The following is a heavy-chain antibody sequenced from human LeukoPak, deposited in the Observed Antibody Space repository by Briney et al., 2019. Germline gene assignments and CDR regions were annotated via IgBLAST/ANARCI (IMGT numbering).Heavy chain of an antibody. CDR3: ARGTVAATFDY. CDR2: ISYDGSNK. D-gene: IGHD6-19*01. V-gene: IGHV3-30-3*01. Sequence: GGSLRLSCAASGFTFSSYAMHWVRQAPGKGLEWVAVISYDGSNKYYADSVKGRFTISRDNSKNTLYLQMNSLRAEDTAVYYCARGTVAATFDYWGQGTLVTVYS. J-gene: IGHJ4*02. CDR1: GFTFSSYA.